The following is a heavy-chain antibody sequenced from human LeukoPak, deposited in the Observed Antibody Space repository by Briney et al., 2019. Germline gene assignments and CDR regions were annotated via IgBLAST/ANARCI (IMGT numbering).Heavy chain of an antibody. J-gene: IGHJ4*02. Sequence: PGGSLRLSCAASGFTFSNAWMSWVRQAPGKGLEWVGRIKSKTDGGTTDYAAPVKGRFTISRDDSKNTLYLQMNSLKTEDTAVYYCTTDNRGLIAYCGGDCYSGTDYWGQGTLVTVSS. CDR2: IKSKTDGGTT. D-gene: IGHD2-21*02. CDR1: GFTFSNAW. V-gene: IGHV3-15*01. CDR3: TTDNRGLIAYCGGDCYSGTDY.